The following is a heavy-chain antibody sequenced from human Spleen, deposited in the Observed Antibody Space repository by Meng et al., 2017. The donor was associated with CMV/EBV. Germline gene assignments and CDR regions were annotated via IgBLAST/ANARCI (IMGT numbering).Heavy chain of an antibody. D-gene: IGHD2-2*01. Sequence: GESLKISCAASGFTFSTSWMSWVRQAPGKGLEWVANIREDGSSKYYADPVKGRFTISRDNAKNSLFLQMSSLRAEDTAMYYCARGKCSSTSCLDMYYYGMDVWGQGTTVTVSS. V-gene: IGHV3-7*01. CDR1: GFTFSTSW. J-gene: IGHJ6*02. CDR2: IREDGSSK. CDR3: ARGKCSSTSCLDMYYYGMDV.